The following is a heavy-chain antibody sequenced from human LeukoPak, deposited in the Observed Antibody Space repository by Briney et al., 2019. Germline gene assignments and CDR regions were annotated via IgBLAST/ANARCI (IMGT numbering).Heavy chain of an antibody. CDR3: ARRLKIFGVAAGDAFDI. J-gene: IGHJ3*02. V-gene: IGHV4-31*03. CDR2: IYYSGST. Sequence: PSETLSLTCTVSGGSISSGGYYWSWIRQHPGKGLEWIGFIYYSGSTYYNPSLKSRVTISVDTSKNQFSLKLSSVTAADTAVYYCARRLKIFGVAAGDAFDIWGQGTMVTVSS. D-gene: IGHD3-3*01. CDR1: GGSISSGGYY.